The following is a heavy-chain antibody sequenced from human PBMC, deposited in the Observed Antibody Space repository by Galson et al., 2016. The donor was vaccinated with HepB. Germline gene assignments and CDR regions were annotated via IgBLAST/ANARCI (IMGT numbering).Heavy chain of an antibody. Sequence: SLRLSCAAAGFPFSSYTLHWVRQAPGKGLEWVAVISYDATKKFYADSVKGRFPISRDNSNNTLYLQMNSLRPEDTAVYFGARDQLVWFAGYFFDNWGQGTLVTVSS. CDR2: ISYDATKK. V-gene: IGHV3-30*04. J-gene: IGHJ4*02. CDR1: GFPFSSYT. CDR3: ARDQLVWFAGYFFDN. D-gene: IGHD3-10*01.